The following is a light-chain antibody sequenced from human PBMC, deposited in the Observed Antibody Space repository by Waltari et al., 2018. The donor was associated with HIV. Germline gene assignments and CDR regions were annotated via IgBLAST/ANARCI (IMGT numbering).Light chain of an antibody. CDR1: NVGVKT. J-gene: IGLJ2*01. CDR2: DDT. V-gene: IGLV3-21*02. Sequence: SYVLTQAPSRSVAPGQAASITCGGNNVGVKTVHSYQQRAGQAPVLVVHDDTDRPSGIPERFSGSNSGNTATLTISRVEAGDEADYYCQVWDESSEHVVFGGGTKVTVL. CDR3: QVWDESSEHVV.